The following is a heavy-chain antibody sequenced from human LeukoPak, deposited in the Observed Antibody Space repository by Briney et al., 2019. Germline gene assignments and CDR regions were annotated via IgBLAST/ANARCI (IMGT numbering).Heavy chain of an antibody. Sequence: GGSLSLSCAASGFTFSDYYMSWIRPAPGKGLEGVSYLSSSSSHIYYADSAKGRFTISRDNAKTSLYLEMNSLRAEDTAVYYCARTYYDFWSGYYSHEGNPFDYWGQGTLVTVSS. CDR3: ARTYYDFWSGYYSHEGNPFDY. J-gene: IGHJ4*02. CDR2: LSSSSSHI. CDR1: GFTFSDYY. V-gene: IGHV3-11*06. D-gene: IGHD3-3*01.